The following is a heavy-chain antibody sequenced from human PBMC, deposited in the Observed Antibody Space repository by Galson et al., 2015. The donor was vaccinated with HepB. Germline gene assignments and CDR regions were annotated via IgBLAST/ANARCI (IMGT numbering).Heavy chain of an antibody. J-gene: IGHJ6*02. V-gene: IGHV3-33*01. Sequence: SLRLSCAASGFTFSSYGMHWVRQAPGKGLEWVAVIWYDGSNKYYADSVKGRFTISRDNSKNTLYLQMNSLRAEDTAVYYCAREYKQRTPWYYYGMDVWGQGTTVTVSS. CDR1: GFTFSSYG. CDR3: AREYKQRTPWYYYGMDV. CDR2: IWYDGSNK. D-gene: IGHD1-14*01.